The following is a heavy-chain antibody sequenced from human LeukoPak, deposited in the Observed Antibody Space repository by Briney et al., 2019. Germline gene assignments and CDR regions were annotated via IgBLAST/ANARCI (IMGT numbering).Heavy chain of an antibody. CDR1: GDSISMHY. D-gene: IGHD5-18*01. J-gene: IGHJ5*02. CDR2: IYHSGST. Sequence: SETLSLTCSVSGDSISMHYWGWIRQPPGKGLEWIGSIYHSGSTYYNPSLKSRVTISVDTSKNQFSLNLSSVTAADTAVYYCARDDGWIQLWLDQWGQGTLVTVSS. CDR3: ARDDGWIQLWLDQ. V-gene: IGHV4-38-2*02.